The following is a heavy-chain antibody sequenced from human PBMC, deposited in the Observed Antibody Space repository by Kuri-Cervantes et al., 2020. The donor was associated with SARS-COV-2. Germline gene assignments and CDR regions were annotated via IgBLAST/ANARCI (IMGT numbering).Heavy chain of an antibody. V-gene: IGHV1-18*01. D-gene: IGHD3-3*01. Sequence: ASVKVSCKASGHTFRTIGISWVRQAPGQGLEWMGWITAYNGNTNYAQKFQGRVTMTMDTSTSTAYMELRGLRSDDTAVYYCARDRLRLLGPPHAFDIWGQGTVVTV. CDR2: ITAYNGNT. CDR3: ARDRLRLLGPPHAFDI. CDR1: GHTFRTIG. J-gene: IGHJ3*02.